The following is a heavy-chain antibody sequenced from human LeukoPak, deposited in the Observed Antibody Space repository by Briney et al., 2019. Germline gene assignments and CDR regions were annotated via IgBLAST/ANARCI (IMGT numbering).Heavy chain of an antibody. D-gene: IGHD4-17*01. V-gene: IGHV3-7*03. CDR2: IKQDGSEK. CDR1: GFAFSSYW. J-gene: IGHJ4*02. CDR3: ATGRGDYFRGEYYFDY. Sequence: PGGSLRLSCAASGFAFSSYWMSWVRQAPGKGLEWVANIKQDGSEKYYVESVKGRFTISRDNAKNSLYLQMNSLRAEDTAVYYCATGRGDYFRGEYYFDYWGQGTLVTVSS.